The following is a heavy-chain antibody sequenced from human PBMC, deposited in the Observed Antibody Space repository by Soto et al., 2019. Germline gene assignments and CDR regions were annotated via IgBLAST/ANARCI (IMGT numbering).Heavy chain of an antibody. Sequence: QVQLVESGGGVVQPGRSLRLSCAASGFTFSDYAIHWVRLAPGKGLEWVAVILYNGINKYYADSVKGRFTISRDNPKKTLYLQINSLRVEDRAVYYCARDRGGRRLERNYYGMDVWGQGTTVTVSS. V-gene: IGHV3-30-3*01. D-gene: IGHD1-1*01. CDR3: ARDRGGRRLERNYYGMDV. CDR2: ILYNGINK. CDR1: GFTFSDYA. J-gene: IGHJ6*02.